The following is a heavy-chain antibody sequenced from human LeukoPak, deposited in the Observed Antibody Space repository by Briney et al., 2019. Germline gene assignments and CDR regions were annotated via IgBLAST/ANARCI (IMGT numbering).Heavy chain of an antibody. Sequence: GGSLRLSCAASGFTFNFYDMHWVRQAPGEGLEWVSSIGSAGDTHYPDPVKGRFTISRENAKNSFYLQMNTLGAGDTAVYYCARSPPDYAFWRGYYFGDWGQGTLVTVSS. CDR2: IGSAGDT. CDR3: ARSPPDYAFWRGYYFGD. J-gene: IGHJ4*02. CDR1: GFTFNFYD. V-gene: IGHV3-13*01. D-gene: IGHD3-3*01.